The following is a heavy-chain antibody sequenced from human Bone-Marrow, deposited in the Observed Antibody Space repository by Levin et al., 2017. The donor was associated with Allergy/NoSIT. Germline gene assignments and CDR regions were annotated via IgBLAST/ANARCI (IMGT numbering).Heavy chain of an antibody. CDR2: INSNTGDI. V-gene: IGHV1-2*02. CDR1: GYTFTAYH. CDR3: TRWSDTWWGFDN. D-gene: IGHD2-8*02. J-gene: IGHJ4*02. Sequence: ASVKVSCKASGYTFTAYHINWVRQAPGQGLEWLGFINSNTGDIRYEQKFQGRVTMTRDTSIATLYMQLTSLTSDDTAVYYCTRWSDTWWGFDNWGQGTLVTVSS.